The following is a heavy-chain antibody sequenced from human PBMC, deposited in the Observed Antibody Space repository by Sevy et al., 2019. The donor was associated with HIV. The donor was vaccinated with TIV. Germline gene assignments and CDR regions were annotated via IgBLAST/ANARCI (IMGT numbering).Heavy chain of an antibody. CDR1: GGSISSGGYY. V-gene: IGHV4-31*11. D-gene: IGHD3-3*01. CDR3: ARSLTRIFGIPNWFDL. Sequence: SETLSLTCAVSGGSISSGGYYWSWIRQRPGKGLEWMGYIYYSGKTYYNPSLTSLKSRITISLDTSENQFSLKLSSVTAAGTAVYFCARSLTRIFGIPNWFDLWGQGTLVTVSS. J-gene: IGHJ5*02. CDR2: IYYSGKT.